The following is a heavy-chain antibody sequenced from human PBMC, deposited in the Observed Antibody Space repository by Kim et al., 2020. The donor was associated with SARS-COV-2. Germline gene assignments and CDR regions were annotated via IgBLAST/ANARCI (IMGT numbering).Heavy chain of an antibody. CDR3: ARGAMVTPSEFDP. D-gene: IGHD5-18*01. V-gene: IGHV3-74*01. Sequence: ADSVKGRFTISRDNAKNTLYLQMNSLRAEDTAVYYCARGAMVTPSEFDPWGQGTLVTVSS. J-gene: IGHJ5*02.